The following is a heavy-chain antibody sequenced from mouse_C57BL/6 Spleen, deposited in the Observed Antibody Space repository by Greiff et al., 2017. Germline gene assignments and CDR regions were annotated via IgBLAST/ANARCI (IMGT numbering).Heavy chain of an antibody. CDR1: GYSITSGYY. V-gene: IGHV3-6*01. CDR3: AREEASPLYYGSSYYAMDY. CDR2: ISYDGSN. J-gene: IGHJ4*01. D-gene: IGHD1-1*01. Sequence: EVKLMESGPGLVKPSQSLSLTCSVTGYSITSGYYWNWIRQFPGNKLEWMGYISYDGSNNYNPSLKNRISITRDTSKNQFFLKLNSVTTEDTATYYCAREEASPLYYGSSYYAMDYWGQGTSVTVSS.